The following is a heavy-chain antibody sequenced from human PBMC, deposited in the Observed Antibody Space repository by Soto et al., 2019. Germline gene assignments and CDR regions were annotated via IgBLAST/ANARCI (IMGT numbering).Heavy chain of an antibody. Sequence: GGSLRLSCAASGFTFSSYGMHWVRQAPGKGLEWVAVIWYDGSNKYYADSVKGRFTISRDNSKNTLYLQMNSLRAEDTAVYYCARDTSDIVVVPAAPSGMDVWGQGTTVTVSS. CDR2: IWYDGSNK. V-gene: IGHV3-33*01. D-gene: IGHD2-2*01. CDR3: ARDTSDIVVVPAAPSGMDV. CDR1: GFTFSSYG. J-gene: IGHJ6*02.